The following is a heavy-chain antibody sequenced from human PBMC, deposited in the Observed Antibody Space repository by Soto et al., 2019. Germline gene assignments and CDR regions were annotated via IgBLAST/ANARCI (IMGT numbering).Heavy chain of an antibody. CDR2: IYYSGST. V-gene: IGHV4-59*01. CDR1: GGSISSYY. Sequence: QVQLQESGPGLVKPSETLSLTCTVSGGSISSYYWSWIRQPPGKGLEWIGYIYYSGSTNYHPSFKSRVTISVDTSKNQFSLKLSSVTAADTAVYYCARVWGGAFDIWGQGTMVTVSS. J-gene: IGHJ3*02. CDR3: ARVWGGAFDI. D-gene: IGHD3-10*01.